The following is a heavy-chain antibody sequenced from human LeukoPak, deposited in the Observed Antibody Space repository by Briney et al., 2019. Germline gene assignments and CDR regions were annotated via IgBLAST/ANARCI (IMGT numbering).Heavy chain of an antibody. CDR2: IYRGGST. D-gene: IGHD3-10*01. J-gene: IGHJ6*03. Sequence: GGSQRLSCAASGFTVSSNDMSWVRQAPGKGLEWVSVIYRGGSTYYADSVKGRFTISRDKSKNTLYLQMNSLRAEDTAVYYCAKGAFRDQVQGYYYMDVWGKGTTVTVSS. V-gene: IGHV3-66*01. CDR3: AKGAFRDQVQGYYYMDV. CDR1: GFTVSSND.